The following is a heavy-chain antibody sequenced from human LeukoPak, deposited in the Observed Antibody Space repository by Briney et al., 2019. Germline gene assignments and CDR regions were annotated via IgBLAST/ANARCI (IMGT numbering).Heavy chain of an antibody. D-gene: IGHD6-13*01. CDR1: GGSLSSYY. Sequence: SSETLSLTCTVSGGSLSSYYWSWIRQPPGKGLEWIGYIYYSGSTNYDPSLKSRVTISVDTSKNQFSLKLSSVTAADTAVYYCARGGRSSWYYFDYWGQGTLVTVSS. V-gene: IGHV4-59*08. CDR3: ARGGRSSWYYFDY. J-gene: IGHJ4*02. CDR2: IYYSGST.